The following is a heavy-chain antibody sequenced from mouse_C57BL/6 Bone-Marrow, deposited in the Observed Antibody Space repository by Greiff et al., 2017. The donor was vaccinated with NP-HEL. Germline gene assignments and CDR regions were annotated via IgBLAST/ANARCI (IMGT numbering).Heavy chain of an antibody. V-gene: IGHV5-4*01. CDR2: ISDGGSYT. CDR1: GFTFSSYA. Sequence: EVQLVESGGGLVKPGGSLKLSCAASGFTFSSYAMSWVRQTPEKRLEWVATISDGGSYTYYPDNVKGRFTISRDNAKNNLYLQMSHLKSEDTAMYYCAREDYDYDEGYFDVWGTGTTVTVSS. CDR3: AREDYDYDEGYFDV. D-gene: IGHD2-4*01. J-gene: IGHJ1*03.